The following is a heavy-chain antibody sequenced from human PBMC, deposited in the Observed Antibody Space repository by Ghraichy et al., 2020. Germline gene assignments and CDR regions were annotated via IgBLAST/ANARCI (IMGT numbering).Heavy chain of an antibody. CDR3: ARGYSSSLLDY. D-gene: IGHD6-13*01. Sequence: LSLTCAASGFTFSSYSMNWVRQAPGKGLEWVSYISSSSSYIYYADSVKGRFTISRDNAKNSLYLQMNSLRAEDTAVYYCARGYSSSLLDYWGQGTLVTVSS. CDR1: GFTFSSYS. J-gene: IGHJ4*02. CDR2: ISSSSSYI. V-gene: IGHV3-21*05.